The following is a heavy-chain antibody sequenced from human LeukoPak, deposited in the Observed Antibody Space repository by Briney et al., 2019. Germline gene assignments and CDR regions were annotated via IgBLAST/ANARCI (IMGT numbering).Heavy chain of an antibody. Sequence: GGSLRLSCAAPGFTFSNYAMSWVRQAPAGGLEWVSSLRGDGETFYADSVKGRFTLSRDDSRNTVYLQMDSLRGDDTALYHCARDPNGDYIGAFDNWGQGTMVTVSS. CDR3: ARDPNGDYIGAFDN. CDR1: GFTFSNYA. D-gene: IGHD4-17*01. J-gene: IGHJ3*02. CDR2: LRGDGET. V-gene: IGHV3-23*01.